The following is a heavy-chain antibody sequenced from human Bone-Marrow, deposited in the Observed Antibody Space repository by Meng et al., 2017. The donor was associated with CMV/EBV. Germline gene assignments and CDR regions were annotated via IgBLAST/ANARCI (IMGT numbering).Heavy chain of an antibody. CDR2: MNPNSGNT. J-gene: IGHJ6*02. Sequence: ASVKVSCKASGYTFTSYDINWVRQATGQGLEWMGWMNPNSGNTGYAQKFQGRVTITRNTSISTAYMELSSLRSEDTAVYYCASYSAGYCSSTSCYWNYYYGMDVWGQETTVTVSS. CDR1: GYTFTSYD. CDR3: ASYSAGYCSSTSCYWNYYYGMDV. V-gene: IGHV1-8*03. D-gene: IGHD2-2*01.